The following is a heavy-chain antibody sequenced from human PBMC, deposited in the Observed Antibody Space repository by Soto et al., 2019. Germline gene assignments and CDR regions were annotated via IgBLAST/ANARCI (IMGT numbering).Heavy chain of an antibody. CDR2: INHSGSA. D-gene: IGHD3-10*01. Sequence: SETKSLTSAVYGGSCSGYAGTWIRQPPGKALEWIGQINHSGSANYNPSLKSRVTISVATPKNQFSLELASVTAADTAVYYCARGLFSEDSYSGGWYFFDYWGQGTLVTVSS. CDR1: GGSCSGYA. CDR3: ARGLFSEDSYSGGWYFFDY. V-gene: IGHV4-34*01. J-gene: IGHJ4*02.